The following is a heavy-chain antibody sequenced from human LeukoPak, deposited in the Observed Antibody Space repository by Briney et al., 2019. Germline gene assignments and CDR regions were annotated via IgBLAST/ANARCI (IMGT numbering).Heavy chain of an antibody. V-gene: IGHV3-21*01. CDR3: ARGSVSSGGGSDFDY. Sequence: GGSLRLSCAASGFTFSTYGMNWVRQAPGKGLEWVSSISSSGYIYYADSVKGRFTISRDNAKNSLYLQMNSLRVEDTAVYYCARGSVSSGGGSDFDYWGQGTLVTVSS. J-gene: IGHJ4*02. CDR2: ISSSGYI. D-gene: IGHD6-19*01. CDR1: GFTFSTYG.